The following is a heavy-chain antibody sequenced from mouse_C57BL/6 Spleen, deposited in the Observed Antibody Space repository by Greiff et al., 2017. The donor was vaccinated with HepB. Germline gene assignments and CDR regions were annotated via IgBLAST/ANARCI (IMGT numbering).Heavy chain of an antibody. V-gene: IGHV1-19*01. CDR1: GYTFTDYY. CDR3: ARGEYYGSSGDY. D-gene: IGHD1-1*01. CDR2: INPYNGGT. J-gene: IGHJ2*01. Sequence: EVQLQQSGPVLVKPGASVKMSCKASGYTFTDYYMNWVKQSHGKSLEWIGVINPYNGGTSYNQKFKGKATLTVDKSSITAYMELNSLTSEDSAVYYFARGEYYGSSGDYGGQGTTHTVSS.